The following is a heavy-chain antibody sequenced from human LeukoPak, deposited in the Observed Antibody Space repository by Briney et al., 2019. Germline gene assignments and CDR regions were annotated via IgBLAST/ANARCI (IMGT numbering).Heavy chain of an antibody. CDR3: ARMDSSSSQFGGY. D-gene: IGHD6-6*01. V-gene: IGHV1-8*01. CDR2: MNPNSGNT. J-gene: IGHJ4*02. CDR1: GYTFTSYD. Sequence: GVSVKVSCKASGYTFTSYDINWVRQATGQGLEWMGWMNPNSGNTGYAQKFQGRVTMTRNTSISTAYMELSSLRSEDTAVYYCARMDSSSSQFGGYWGQGTLVTVSS.